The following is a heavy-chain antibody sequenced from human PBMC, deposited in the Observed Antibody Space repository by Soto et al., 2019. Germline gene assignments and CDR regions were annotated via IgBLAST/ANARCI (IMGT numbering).Heavy chain of an antibody. CDR3: AKDLPDKWELHPDTIT. V-gene: IGHV3-23*01. CDR1: GFTFSSYA. D-gene: IGHD1-26*01. J-gene: IGHJ5*02. Sequence: GGSLRLSCAASGFTFSSYAMSWVRQAPGKGLGWVSAISGSGGSTYYADSVKGRFTISRDNSKNTLYLQMNSLRAEDTAVYYCAKDLPDKWELHPDTITWGQGTLVTVSS. CDR2: ISGSGGST.